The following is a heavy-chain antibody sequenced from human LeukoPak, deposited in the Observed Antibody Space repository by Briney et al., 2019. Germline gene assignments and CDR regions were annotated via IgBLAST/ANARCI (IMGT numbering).Heavy chain of an antibody. V-gene: IGHV4-61*01. CDR2: VYYSGSP. J-gene: IGHJ4*02. Sequence: SETLSLTCTVSGGSVSSSNYYWSWIRQPPGKGLEWIGCVYYSGSPNYNPSLKSRVTISVDTSKNQFSLKLSSVTAADTAVYYCARYHGSSSWYWYFDYWGQGTLVTVSS. D-gene: IGHD6-13*01. CDR1: GGSVSSSNYY. CDR3: ARYHGSSSWYWYFDY.